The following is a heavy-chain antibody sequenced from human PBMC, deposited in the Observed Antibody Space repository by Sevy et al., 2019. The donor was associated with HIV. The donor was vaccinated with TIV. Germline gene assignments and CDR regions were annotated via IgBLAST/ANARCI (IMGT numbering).Heavy chain of an antibody. CDR2: ISNSGANT. CDR3: AKEWTLLSDWYGEFDY. CDR1: GFTFTNYG. V-gene: IGHV3-23*01. D-gene: IGHD6-19*01. Sequence: GGSLRLSCAASGFTFTNYGMHWVRQAPGKGLEWISGISNSGANTYYADSVRGRFTVSRDNSKNTVYLQLNSLRAEDTAIYYCAKEWTLLSDWYGEFDYWGQGTLVTVSS. J-gene: IGHJ4*02.